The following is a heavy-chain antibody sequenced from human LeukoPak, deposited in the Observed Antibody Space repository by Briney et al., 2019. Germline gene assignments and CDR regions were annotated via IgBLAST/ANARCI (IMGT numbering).Heavy chain of an antibody. V-gene: IGHV4-34*01. D-gene: IGHD5-24*01. CDR1: GGSFSGYY. CDR2: INHSGST. J-gene: IGHJ4*02. Sequence: PSETLSLTCAVYGGSFSGYYWSWIRQPPGKGLEWIGEINHSGSTNYNPSLKSRVTISVDTSKNQFSLKLSSVTAADTAVYYCARVPTNRWLLRYYFDYWGQGTLVTVSS. CDR3: ARVPTNRWLLRYYFDY.